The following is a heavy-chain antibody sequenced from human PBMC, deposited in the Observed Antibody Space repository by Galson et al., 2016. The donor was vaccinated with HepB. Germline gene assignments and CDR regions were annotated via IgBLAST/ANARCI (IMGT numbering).Heavy chain of an antibody. CDR2: ISGGGDST. J-gene: IGHJ3*02. CDR1: GFAFSSHA. D-gene: IGHD1-26*01. V-gene: IGHV3-23*01. CDR3: AKDRGFGSYRFGAFDI. Sequence: SLRLSCAASGFAFSSHAMSWVRQAPGKGLEWVSFISGGGDSTYFAESVKGRFPISRDNSENTVYLQMNRLRAEDTAVYYCAKDRGFGSYRFGAFDIWGQGTMVTVSS.